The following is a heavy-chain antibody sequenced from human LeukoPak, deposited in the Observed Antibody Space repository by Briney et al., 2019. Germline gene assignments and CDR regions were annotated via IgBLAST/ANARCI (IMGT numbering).Heavy chain of an antibody. D-gene: IGHD4-17*01. J-gene: IGHJ4*02. CDR3: ARLTTTVTTPFDY. CDR1: GFTFSIYN. CDR2: ISSSSSYI. Sequence: SGGSLRLSCAASGFTFSIYNMNWVRQAPGKGLEWVSSISSSSSYIYYADSVRGRFTISRDNAKNSLYQQMNSLRAEDTAVYYCARLTTTVTTPFDYWGQGTLVTVSS. V-gene: IGHV3-21*01.